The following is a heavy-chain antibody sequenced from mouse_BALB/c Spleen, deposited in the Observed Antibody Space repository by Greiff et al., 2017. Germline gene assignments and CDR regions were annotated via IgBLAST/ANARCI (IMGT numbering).Heavy chain of an antibody. Sequence: EVQRVESGGGLVKPGGSLKLSCAASGFAFSSYDMSWVRQTPEKRLEWVAYISSGGGSTYYPDTVKGRFTISRDNAKNTLYLQMSSLKSEDTAMYYCAGTPGCAYWYFDVWGAGTTVTVSS. V-gene: IGHV5-12-1*01. CDR3: AGTPGCAYWYFDV. CDR2: ISSGGGST. D-gene: IGHD2-14*01. CDR1: GFAFSSYD. J-gene: IGHJ1*01.